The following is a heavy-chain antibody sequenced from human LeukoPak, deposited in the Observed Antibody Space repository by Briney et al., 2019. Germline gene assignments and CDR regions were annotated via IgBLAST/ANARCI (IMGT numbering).Heavy chain of an antibody. Sequence: GGCLRLSCAASGVTFSIYAMNCVREAPGRGLECGSYIGPSGTAIYYADTVKGRFTISRVNARNSLFLQMNSLRAEDTAVYYCARDIASCTHTTCYDIRFDSWGQGTLVTVSS. CDR3: ARDIASCTHTTCYDIRFDS. CDR1: GVTFSIYA. J-gene: IGHJ5*01. V-gene: IGHV3-48*01. CDR2: IGPSGTAI. D-gene: IGHD2-15*01.